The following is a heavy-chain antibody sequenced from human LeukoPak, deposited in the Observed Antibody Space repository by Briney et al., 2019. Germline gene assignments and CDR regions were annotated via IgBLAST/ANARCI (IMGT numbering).Heavy chain of an antibody. CDR2: ISYDGSNK. CDR3: AKNGPVVGIFRAFDY. J-gene: IGHJ4*02. D-gene: IGHD2-15*01. V-gene: IGHV3-30*18. Sequence: GGSLRLSCAASGFTFSSYGMHWVRQAPGKGLEWVAVISYDGSNKYYADSVKGRFTISRDNSKNTLYLQMNSLRAEDTAVYYCAKNGPVVGIFRAFDYWGQGTLVTVSS. CDR1: GFTFSSYG.